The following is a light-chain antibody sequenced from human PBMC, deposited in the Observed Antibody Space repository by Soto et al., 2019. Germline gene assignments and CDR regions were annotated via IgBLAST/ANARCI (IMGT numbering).Light chain of an antibody. CDR2: GAA. J-gene: IGKJ5*01. Sequence: EIVMPQSPATLSVSPGERATLSCRASQRVSSNFAWYQKKPGQAPRLLIYGAATRATGIPARFSCSGSWTEFTLTISSLPSEDFAFDYCHQYNNWPPITFGQGTRLEIK. V-gene: IGKV3-15*01. CDR1: QRVSSN. CDR3: HQYNNWPPIT.